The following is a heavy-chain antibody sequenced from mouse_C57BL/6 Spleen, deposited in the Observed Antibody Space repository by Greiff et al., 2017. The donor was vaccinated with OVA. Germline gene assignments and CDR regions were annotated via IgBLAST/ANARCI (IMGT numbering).Heavy chain of an antibody. CDR2: IYPGSGST. CDR1: GYTFTSYW. Sequence: VQLQQPGAELVKPGASVKMSCKASGYTFTSYWITWVKQRPGQGLEWIGDIYPGSGSTNYNEKFKSKATLTVDTSSSTAYMQLSSLTSEDSAVYYCVRYYYGSPYAMDYWGQGTSVTVSS. V-gene: IGHV1-55*01. D-gene: IGHD1-1*01. CDR3: VRYYYGSPYAMDY. J-gene: IGHJ4*01.